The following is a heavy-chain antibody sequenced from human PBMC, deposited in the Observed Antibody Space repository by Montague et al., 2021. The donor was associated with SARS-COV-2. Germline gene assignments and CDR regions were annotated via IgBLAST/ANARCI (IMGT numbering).Heavy chain of an antibody. CDR2: IYWDDDK. V-gene: IGHV2-70*01. CDR1: GFSLSTSGLC. Sequence: PALVKPTQTLTLTCTFSGFSLSTSGLCVGWIRQPPGKALEWLALIYWDDDKYYSPSLKTRLTISKDTSKNQVVLTMTNMDPVDTATYYCARIRDYDILTGSYSGFDYWGQGTLVTVSS. J-gene: IGHJ4*02. D-gene: IGHD3-9*01. CDR3: ARIRDYDILTGSYSGFDY.